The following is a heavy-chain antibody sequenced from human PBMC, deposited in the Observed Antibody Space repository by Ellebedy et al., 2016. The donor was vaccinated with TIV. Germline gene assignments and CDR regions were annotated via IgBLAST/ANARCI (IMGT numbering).Heavy chain of an antibody. V-gene: IGHV3-53*01. CDR2: IYIDDSR. CDR1: GFTVSSSY. Sequence: GESLKISCAASGFTVSSSYMSWVRQAPGKGLEWVSVIYIDDSRNYADSVKGRFTISRDNSKNTVYLQMNSLRVEDTAVYLCVREVATAGERYFDYWGQGTLVTVSS. J-gene: IGHJ4*02. CDR3: VREVATAGERYFDY. D-gene: IGHD7-27*01.